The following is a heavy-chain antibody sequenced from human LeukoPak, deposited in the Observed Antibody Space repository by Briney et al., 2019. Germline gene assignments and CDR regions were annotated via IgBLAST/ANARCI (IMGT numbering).Heavy chain of an antibody. Sequence: PGGSLRLSCAASGFTFSSYWMSWVRQAPGKGLEWVANIKQDGSEKYYVDSVKGRFTISRDNAKNSLYLQMNSLRAEDTAVYYCARGARIAVAGSSFDYWGQGTLVTVSS. CDR3: ARGARIAVAGSSFDY. V-gene: IGHV3-7*01. J-gene: IGHJ4*02. D-gene: IGHD6-19*01. CDR2: IKQDGSEK. CDR1: GFTFSSYW.